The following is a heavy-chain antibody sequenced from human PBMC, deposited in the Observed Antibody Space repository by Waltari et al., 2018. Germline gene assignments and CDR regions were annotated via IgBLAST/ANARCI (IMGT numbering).Heavy chain of an antibody. CDR2: IYYSGST. D-gene: IGHD3-22*01. J-gene: IGHJ4*02. V-gene: IGHV4-59*11. CDR3: ARDGGWGYYDSSGYRFFDY. Sequence: QVQLQESGPGLVKPSETLSLTCTVSGGSISSPYWSWIRQPPGKGLEWIGYIYYSGSTNYNPSLKSRVTISVDTSKNQFSLKLSSVTAADTAVYYCARDGGWGYYDSSGYRFFDYWGQGTLVTVSS. CDR1: GGSISSPY.